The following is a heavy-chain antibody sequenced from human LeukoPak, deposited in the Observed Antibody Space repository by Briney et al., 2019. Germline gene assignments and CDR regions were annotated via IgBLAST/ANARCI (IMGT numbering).Heavy chain of an antibody. V-gene: IGHV3-48*04. Sequence: PGGSLRLSCAASGFTVSSYGMHWVRQAPGKGLEWVSYISSSSSTMYYADSVKGRFTISRDNANNSLYLQMNSLRAEDTAVYYCARDLYGSGSYYFGYWGQGILVTVSS. D-gene: IGHD3-10*01. CDR2: ISSSSSTM. J-gene: IGHJ4*02. CDR1: GFTVSSYG. CDR3: ARDLYGSGSYYFGY.